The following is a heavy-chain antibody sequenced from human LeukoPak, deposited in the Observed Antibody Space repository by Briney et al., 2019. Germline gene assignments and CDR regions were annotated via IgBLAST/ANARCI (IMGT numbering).Heavy chain of an antibody. CDR2: INRDGSEK. Sequence: PGRSLRLSCAASGFTFSTYWMSWVRQAPGKGLEWVANINRDGSEKYYGDSVKGRFTISRDNAENSLFLQMNSLRADDTAVYYCAKWGPYCNSNYCPALDYWGQGALVTVSS. CDR1: GFTFSTYW. CDR3: AKWGPYCNSNYCPALDY. D-gene: IGHD2/OR15-2a*01. V-gene: IGHV3-7*01. J-gene: IGHJ4*02.